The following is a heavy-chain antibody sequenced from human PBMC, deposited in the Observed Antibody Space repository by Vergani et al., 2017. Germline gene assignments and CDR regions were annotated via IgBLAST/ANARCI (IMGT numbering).Heavy chain of an antibody. V-gene: IGHV3-23*01. D-gene: IGHD1-20*01. Sequence: EVQLLESGGGLVQPGGSLRLSCAASGFTFSTYAMTWVRQAPGKGLEWVSAISGSGSSTYYADSVKGRVTISRDNSKNTLYLQMNSLRVEDTAVYYCARAYGRYDWFDYWGQRTLVTVSS. CDR2: ISGSGSST. CDR1: GFTFSTYA. J-gene: IGHJ4*01. CDR3: ARAYGRYDWFDY.